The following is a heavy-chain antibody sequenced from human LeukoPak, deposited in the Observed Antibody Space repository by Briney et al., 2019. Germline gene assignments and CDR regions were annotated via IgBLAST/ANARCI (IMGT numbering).Heavy chain of an antibody. D-gene: IGHD3-9*01. CDR2: IKEDGTFA. Sequence: PGGSLRLSCAASGFSFSMHWMSWVRQAPGKGLEWVANIKEDGTFAFYVDSVKGRFTISRDNARNALYLQMDTLRAEDTAVYYCARDDWGPGDHWGQGTLVIVSS. CDR3: ARDDWGPGDH. J-gene: IGHJ4*02. CDR1: GFSFSMHW. V-gene: IGHV3-7*01.